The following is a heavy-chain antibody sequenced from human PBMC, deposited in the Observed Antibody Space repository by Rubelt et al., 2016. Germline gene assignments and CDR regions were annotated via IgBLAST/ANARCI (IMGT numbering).Heavy chain of an antibody. V-gene: IGHV7-4-1*02. CDR2: INTNTGNP. D-gene: IGHD6-13*01. CDR3: ARDPSSWQGWLL. J-gene: IGHJ4*02. Sequence: VQMVQSGTEVKKPGASVKVSCKASGYTFTSYAMNWVRQAPGQGLEWMGWINTNTGNPTYAQGFTGRLFCSLDTSVRTADLQISSLKAEDTAVYYCARDPSSWQGWLLWGQGTLVTVSS. CDR1: GYTFTSYA.